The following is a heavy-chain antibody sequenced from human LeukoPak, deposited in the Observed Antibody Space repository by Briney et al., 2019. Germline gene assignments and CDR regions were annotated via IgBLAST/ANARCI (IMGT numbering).Heavy chain of an antibody. Sequence: GASVKVSCKASGGTFSSYAISWVRQAPGQGLEWMGGIIPIFGTANYAQKLQGRVTMTTDTSTSTAYMELRSLRSDDTAVYYCARAPWGTQSWFDPWGQGTLVTVSS. J-gene: IGHJ5*02. CDR1: GGTFSSYA. CDR3: ARAPWGTQSWFDP. D-gene: IGHD1-1*01. V-gene: IGHV1-69*05. CDR2: IIPIFGTA.